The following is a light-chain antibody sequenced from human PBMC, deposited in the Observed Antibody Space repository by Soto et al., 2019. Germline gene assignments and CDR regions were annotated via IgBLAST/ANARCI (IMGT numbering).Light chain of an antibody. CDR1: QSVSSNY. J-gene: IGKJ1*01. CDR3: QQYGSSPWT. CDR2: GAS. Sequence: EIVLTQSPGTLSLSPGERATLSCRASQSVSSNYLAWYQQKPGQAPRPLIYGASSSATGIPDRFSGSGAGTDFTLTISRLESEDFAVYYCQQYGSSPWTFGQGTKVDIK. V-gene: IGKV3-20*01.